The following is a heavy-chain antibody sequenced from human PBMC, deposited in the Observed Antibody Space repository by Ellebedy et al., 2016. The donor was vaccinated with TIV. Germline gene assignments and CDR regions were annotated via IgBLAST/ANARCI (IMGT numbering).Heavy chain of an antibody. V-gene: IGHV4-34*01. Sequence: SETLSLTCAVYGGSFSDYYWSWIRQPPGKGLEWIGEINRSGSTNYNPSLKSRVTISVDTSKNQFSLKLSSVTAADTAVYYCARHLLHPNLRLGELSLNWYFDLWGRGTLVTVSS. CDR1: GGSFSDYY. CDR3: ARHLLHPNLRLGELSLNWYFDL. CDR2: INRSGST. J-gene: IGHJ2*01. D-gene: IGHD3-16*02.